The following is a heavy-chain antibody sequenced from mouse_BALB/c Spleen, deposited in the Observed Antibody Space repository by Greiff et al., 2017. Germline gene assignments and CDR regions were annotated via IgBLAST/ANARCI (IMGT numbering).Heavy chain of an antibody. D-gene: IGHD3-3*01. V-gene: IGHV5-6-5*01. CDR1: GFTFSSYA. J-gene: IGHJ2*01. CDR3: ARGRGLHFDY. CDR2: ISSGGST. Sequence: EVQLVESGGGLVKPGGSLKLSCAASGFTFSSYAMSWVRQTPEKRLEWVASISSGGSTYYPDSVKGRFTISRDNARNILYLQMSSLRSEDTAMYYCARGRGLHFDYWGQGTTLTVAS.